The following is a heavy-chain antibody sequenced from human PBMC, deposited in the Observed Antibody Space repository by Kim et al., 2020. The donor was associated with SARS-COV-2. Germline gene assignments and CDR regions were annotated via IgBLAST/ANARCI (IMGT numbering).Heavy chain of an antibody. CDR1: GFTFSSYS. D-gene: IGHD5-12*01. Sequence: GGSLRLSCAASGFTFSSYSMNWVRQAPGKGLEWVSSISSSSSYIYYADSVKGRFTISRDNAKNSLYLQMNSLRAEDTAVYYCASYSGYDWDAFDIWGQGTMVTVSS. CDR3: ASYSGYDWDAFDI. V-gene: IGHV3-21*01. CDR2: ISSSSSYI. J-gene: IGHJ3*02.